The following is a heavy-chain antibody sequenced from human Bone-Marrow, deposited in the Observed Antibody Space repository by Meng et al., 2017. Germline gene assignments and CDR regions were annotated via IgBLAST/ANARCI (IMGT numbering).Heavy chain of an antibody. V-gene: IGHV3-21*01. CDR2: ISSSSSYI. Sequence: GGSLRLSCAASGFTFSSYSMNWVRQAPGKGLEWVSSISSSSSYIYYADSVKGRFTISRDNAKNSLYLQMNSLRAEDTAVYYCARVVVVPAAMVQYYYGMAVWGPGNTV. J-gene: IGHJ6*01. CDR3: ARVVVVPAAMVQYYYGMAV. CDR1: GFTFSSYS. D-gene: IGHD2-2*01.